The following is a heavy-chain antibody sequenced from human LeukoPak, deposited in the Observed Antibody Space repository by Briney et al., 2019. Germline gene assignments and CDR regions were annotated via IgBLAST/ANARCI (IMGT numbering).Heavy chain of an antibody. V-gene: IGHV4-30-4*01. Sequence: KSSETLSLTCTVSGGSISSGDYYWSWIRQPPGKGLEWIGYIYYSGSTYYNPSLKSRVTISVDTSKNQFSLKLSSVTAADTAVYYCARYSGYDDGCDYWGQGTLVTVSS. CDR1: GGSISSGDYY. CDR3: ARYSGYDDGCDY. D-gene: IGHD5-12*01. J-gene: IGHJ4*02. CDR2: IYYSGST.